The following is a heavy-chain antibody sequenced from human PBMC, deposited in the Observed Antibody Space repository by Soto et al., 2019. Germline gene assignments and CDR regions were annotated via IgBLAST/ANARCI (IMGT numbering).Heavy chain of an antibody. CDR3: ARDGLYGDYGHY. Sequence: QVQLVQSGAEVKKPGASVKVSCKASGYTFTSYYMHWVRQAPGQGLEWMGIINPSGGSTSYAQKFQGXGXXXRXSSTSRVYMELSSLRSEDTAVYYCARDGLYGDYGHYWGQGTLVTVSS. J-gene: IGHJ4*02. V-gene: IGHV1-46*01. D-gene: IGHD4-17*01. CDR2: INPSGGST. CDR1: GYTFTSYY.